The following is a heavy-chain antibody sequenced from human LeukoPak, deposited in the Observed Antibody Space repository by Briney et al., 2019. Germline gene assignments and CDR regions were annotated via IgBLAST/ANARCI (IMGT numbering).Heavy chain of an antibody. CDR1: GFTFSNYA. Sequence: GGSLRPSCAASGFTFSNYAMSWVRQAPGMGLEWVSTISGSGGSTYYADSVKGRFSISRDSSQNTLYLQMNSLRAEDTAVYYCAKDKNTGRSASDYWGQGILVTVSS. V-gene: IGHV3-23*01. CDR3: AKDKNTGRSASDY. CDR2: ISGSGGST. D-gene: IGHD1-1*01. J-gene: IGHJ4*02.